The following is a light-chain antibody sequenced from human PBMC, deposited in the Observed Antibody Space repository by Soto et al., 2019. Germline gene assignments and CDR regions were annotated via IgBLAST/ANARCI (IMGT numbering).Light chain of an antibody. CDR3: SSYTSSSTVV. J-gene: IGLJ1*01. CDR2: EVS. V-gene: IGLV2-14*01. CDR1: SSDVGGYNY. Sequence: QSVLTQPASVSGSPGQSITISCTGTSSDVGGYNYVSWYQQHPGRAPKLMIYEVSQRPSGDSNRFSGSKSGNTASLTISGLQAEDEADYWRSSYTSSSTVVFGTGTKVTVL.